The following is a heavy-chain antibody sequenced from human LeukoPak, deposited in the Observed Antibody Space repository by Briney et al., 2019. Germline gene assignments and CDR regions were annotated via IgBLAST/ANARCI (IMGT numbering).Heavy chain of an antibody. V-gene: IGHV3-48*02. CDR1: GFTFSSYS. D-gene: IGHD6-13*01. Sequence: PGGSLRLSCAASGFTFSSYSMNWVRQAPGKGLEWVSYISGSNTIYYADSVKGRFTISRDNAKNSVFLQMNSLRDEDTAVYYCAKGGPSIAAAARYFDYWGQGTLATVSS. CDR3: AKGGPSIAAAARYFDY. CDR2: ISGSNTI. J-gene: IGHJ4*02.